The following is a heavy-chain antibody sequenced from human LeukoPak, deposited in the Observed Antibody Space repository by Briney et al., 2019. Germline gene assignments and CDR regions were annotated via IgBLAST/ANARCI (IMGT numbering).Heavy chain of an antibody. CDR3: ARGWIAAASTNWFDP. CDR2: IIPIFGTA. CDR1: GVTFSSYA. V-gene: IGHV1-69*05. J-gene: IGHJ5*02. D-gene: IGHD6-13*01. Sequence: SVKVSCKASGVTFSSYAIIWVRQAPGQGLEWMGGIIPIFGTANYAQKFQGRVTITRNTSISTAYMELSSLRSEDTAVYYCARGWIAAASTNWFDPWGQGTLVTVSS.